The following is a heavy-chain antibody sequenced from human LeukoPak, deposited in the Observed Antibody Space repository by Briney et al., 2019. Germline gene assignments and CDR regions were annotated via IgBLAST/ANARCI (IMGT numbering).Heavy chain of an antibody. CDR3: ARYHSGFDY. D-gene: IGHD7-27*01. V-gene: IGHV1-69*06. CDR2: IIPIFGTA. Sequence: ASVKVSCKASRGTPSSYAISWVRQAPGQGLEWMGRIIPIFGTANYAQKFQGRVTITADKSPSTAYMELSSLRSEDTAVYYCARYHSGFDYWGQGTLVTVSS. CDR1: RGTPSSYA. J-gene: IGHJ4*02.